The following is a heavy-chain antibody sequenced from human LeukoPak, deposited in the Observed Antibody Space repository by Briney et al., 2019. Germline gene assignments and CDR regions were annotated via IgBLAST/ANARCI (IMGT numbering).Heavy chain of an antibody. V-gene: IGHV1-18*01. CDR1: GYNFISYG. J-gene: IGHJ4*02. Sequence: ASVKVSCKASGYNFISYGISWLRQALGQGVEWMGRINAGDGNTHYAQKFQDRVTLTTETSTTTAYMELRSLRSDDTAVYYCASEWPMVITDFWGQGTLVTVSS. CDR3: ASEWPMVITDF. D-gene: IGHD4/OR15-4a*01. CDR2: INAGDGNT.